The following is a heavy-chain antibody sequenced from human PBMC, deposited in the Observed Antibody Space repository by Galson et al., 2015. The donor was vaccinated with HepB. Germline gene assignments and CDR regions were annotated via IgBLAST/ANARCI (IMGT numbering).Heavy chain of an antibody. CDR1: GFTFSTSA. CDR3: VKDLWATPRGLFDY. Sequence: SLRLSCAASGFTFSTSAMSWVRQAPGKGLEWVSGISDSGGRTYYADSVKGRFTISRDNSKNTLYLHMSSLSAEDTAVYYCVKDLWATPRGLFDYWGQGTLVTVSS. D-gene: IGHD2/OR15-2a*01. V-gene: IGHV3-23*01. CDR2: ISDSGGRT. J-gene: IGHJ4*02.